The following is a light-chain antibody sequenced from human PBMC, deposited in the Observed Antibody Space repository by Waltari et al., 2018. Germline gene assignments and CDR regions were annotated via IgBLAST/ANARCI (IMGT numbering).Light chain of an antibody. CDR1: RSVSSY. J-gene: IGKJ3*01. CDR2: DAS. Sequence: EIVLTQSPATLSLSPGERATLSCRASRSVSSYLAWYQQKPGQAPRLLIYDASNRATGIPARFSGSGSGTDFTLTISSLEPEDFAVYYCQQRSNWPLTFSPGTKVDIK. V-gene: IGKV3-11*01. CDR3: QQRSNWPLT.